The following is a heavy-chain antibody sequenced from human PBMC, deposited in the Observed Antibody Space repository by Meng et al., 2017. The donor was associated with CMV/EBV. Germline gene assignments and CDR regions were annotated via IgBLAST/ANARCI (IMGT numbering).Heavy chain of an antibody. D-gene: IGHD7-27*01. CDR2: IHPQSGVT. CDR1: GYTFTDHY. V-gene: IGHV1-2*02. J-gene: IGHJ4*02. Sequence: ASVKVSCKASGYTFTDHYFHWVRQAPGQGLEWMGWIHPQSGVTNYAQKFQARVTLTRDTSINTGYMELSRLTSDDTAVYYCARDKNWGPDYWGQGTLGTVSS. CDR3: ARDKNWGPDY.